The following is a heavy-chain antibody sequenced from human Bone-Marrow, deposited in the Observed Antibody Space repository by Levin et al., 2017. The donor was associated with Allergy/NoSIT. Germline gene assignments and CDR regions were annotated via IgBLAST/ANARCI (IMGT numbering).Heavy chain of an antibody. Sequence: SSETLSLTCTVSGDSISSSGHYWGWIRQSPGKGLEWIGSINYSGTTYYNPSLKSRVTISVDTSKNQFSLKLTSVTAADTAVYYCGRPSITLVRTGFGPWGQGILVTVSS. V-gene: IGHV4-39*01. D-gene: IGHD3-10*01. CDR1: GDSISSSGHY. CDR2: INYSGTT. CDR3: GRPSITLVRTGFGP. J-gene: IGHJ5*01.